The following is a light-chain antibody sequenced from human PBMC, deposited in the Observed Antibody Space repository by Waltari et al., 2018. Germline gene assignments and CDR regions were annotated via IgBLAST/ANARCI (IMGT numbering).Light chain of an antibody. CDR3: QQNYDTPWT. J-gene: IGKJ1*01. CDR2: AAS. Sequence: DIQMTQSPYSLSASVGDRVPIACRASQGISTSLNWYQQKEGKAPKALIFAASNLQSGVPSRFSGSGSGTNFTLTISNLQPEDFATYFCQQNYDTPWTFGQGTKVEIE. CDR1: QGISTS. V-gene: IGKV1-39*01.